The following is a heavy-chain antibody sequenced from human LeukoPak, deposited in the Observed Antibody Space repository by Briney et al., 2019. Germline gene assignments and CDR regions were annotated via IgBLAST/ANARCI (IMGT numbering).Heavy chain of an antibody. J-gene: IGHJ4*02. CDR1: GDSLSNYY. CDR3: ARGPSQFGY. Sequence: PSETLSLTCAVYGDSLSNYYWTWIRQPPGKGLEWIGEINHSGSTNYNPSLKSRVTLSVDMSKNQFSLRLGSVTAADTAVYYCARGPSQFGYWGQGTLVTVSS. CDR2: INHSGST. V-gene: IGHV4-34*01.